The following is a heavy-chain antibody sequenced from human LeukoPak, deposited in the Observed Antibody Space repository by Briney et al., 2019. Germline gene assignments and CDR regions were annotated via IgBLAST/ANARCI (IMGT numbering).Heavy chain of an antibody. Sequence: PSETLSLTCTVSGGSIRFGTYYWSWIRQPPGKGLEWIGHIYHSGSTYLNSALKSRVTISVDRSKNQFSLKLKSVTDADTAVYYCARVTRIVGASHQTRIFDYWGQGTLVTVSS. CDR2: IYHSGST. D-gene: IGHD1-26*01. CDR3: ARVTRIVGASHQTRIFDY. J-gene: IGHJ4*02. CDR1: GGSIRFGTYY. V-gene: IGHV4-30-2*01.